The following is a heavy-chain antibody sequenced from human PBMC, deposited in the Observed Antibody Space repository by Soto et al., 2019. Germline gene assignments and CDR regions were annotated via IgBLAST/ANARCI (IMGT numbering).Heavy chain of an antibody. V-gene: IGHV3-9*01. CDR1: GFTFDDYA. D-gene: IGHD2-2*01. J-gene: IGHJ6*03. CDR2: ISWNSGSI. Sequence: GGSLRLSCAASGFTFDDYAMHWVRQAPGKGLEWVSGISWNSGSIGYADSVKGRFTISRDNAKNSLYLQMNSLRAEDTALYYCAKDGEPAATNYYYYYMDVWGKGTTVTVSS. CDR3: AKDGEPAATNYYYYYMDV.